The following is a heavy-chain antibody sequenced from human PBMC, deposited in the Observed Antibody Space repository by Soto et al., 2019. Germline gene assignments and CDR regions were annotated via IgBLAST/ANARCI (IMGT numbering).Heavy chain of an antibody. V-gene: IGHV5-10-1*01. J-gene: IGHJ3*02. CDR3: ARRAHYYDSSGYYYVAFDI. CDR2: IDPSDSYT. D-gene: IGHD3-22*01. CDR1: GYSFTSYW. Sequence: PGESLKISCKGSGYSFTSYWISWVRQMPGKGLEWMGRIDPSDSYTNYSPSFQGHVTISADKSISTAYLQWSSLKASDTAMYYCARRAHYYDSSGYYYVAFDIWGQGTMVTVSS.